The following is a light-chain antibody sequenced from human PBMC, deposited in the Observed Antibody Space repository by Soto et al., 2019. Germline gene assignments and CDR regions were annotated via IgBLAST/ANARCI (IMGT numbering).Light chain of an antibody. CDR3: QQYTSYL. CDR2: AAS. V-gene: IGKV1-9*01. J-gene: IGKJ1*01. Sequence: DIKLTQSPSFLYLCVGRSVTIICRASQGISNFLAWYQQKPGKAPKLLIFAASSLQSGVPSRFSGRGSGTEFTLTFSSLQPADFATYYCQQYTSYLFGQGTKVDI. CDR1: QGISNF.